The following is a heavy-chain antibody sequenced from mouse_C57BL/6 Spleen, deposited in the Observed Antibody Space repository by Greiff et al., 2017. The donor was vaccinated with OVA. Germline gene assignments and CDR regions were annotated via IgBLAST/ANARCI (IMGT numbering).Heavy chain of an antibody. CDR2: IYPRDGST. J-gene: IGHJ4*01. Sequence: QVQLKQSGPELVKPGASVKLSCKASGYTFTSYDINWVKQRPEQGLEWIGWIYPRDGSTKYNEKFKGKATLTVDTSSSTAYMELHSLTSEDSAVYFCARRTGYYAMDYWGQGTSVTVSS. D-gene: IGHD4-1*01. V-gene: IGHV1-85*01. CDR3: ARRTGYYAMDY. CDR1: GYTFTSYD.